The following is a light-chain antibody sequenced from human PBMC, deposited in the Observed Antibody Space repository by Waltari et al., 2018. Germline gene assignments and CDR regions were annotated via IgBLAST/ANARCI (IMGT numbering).Light chain of an antibody. CDR2: DVT. J-gene: IGLJ3*02. CDR1: SSAVGGYNY. V-gene: IGLV2-14*01. Sequence: SALTQPASVSGSPGPSITISCTGTSSAVGGYNYVSWYQQHPGKAPKLMIYDVTKRPSGVSTRFSGSKSGNTASLTISGLQAEDEADYYCSSFTSSSTLRVFGGGTKLTVL. CDR3: SSFTSSSTLRV.